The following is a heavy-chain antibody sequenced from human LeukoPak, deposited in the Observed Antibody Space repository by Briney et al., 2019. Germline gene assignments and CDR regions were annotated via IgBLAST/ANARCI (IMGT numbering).Heavy chain of an antibody. Sequence: PSETLSLTCAVYGGSFSGYYWSWIRQPPGKGLEWIGEINHSGSTNYNPSLKSRVTISVDTSKNQFSLKLSSVTAADTAVYYCAVRIVGATRDYWGQGTLATVSS. CDR1: GGSFSGYY. V-gene: IGHV4-34*01. CDR2: INHSGST. D-gene: IGHD1-26*01. CDR3: AVRIVGATRDY. J-gene: IGHJ4*02.